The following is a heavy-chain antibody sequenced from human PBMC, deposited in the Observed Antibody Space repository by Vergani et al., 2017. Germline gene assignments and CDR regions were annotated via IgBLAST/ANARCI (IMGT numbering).Heavy chain of an antibody. CDR3: ARAAGMVVIDY. Sequence: QVQLVQSGTEVKKPGASVKVSCKASGYTFTAHDIHWVRQAPGQGLEWMGRINPDDGATTYAPNFRGRVTVTGDTSISTAYMELRNLISDDTAIYYCARAAGMVVIDYWGQGSLVIVSS. J-gene: IGHJ4*02. D-gene: IGHD3-22*01. CDR1: GYTFTAHD. CDR2: INPDDGAT. V-gene: IGHV1-2*06.